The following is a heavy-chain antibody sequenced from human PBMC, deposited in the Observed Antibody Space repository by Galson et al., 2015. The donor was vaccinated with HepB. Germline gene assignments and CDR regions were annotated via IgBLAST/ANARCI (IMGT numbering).Heavy chain of an antibody. CDR3: ARVQRWLHSYYFDY. D-gene: IGHD5-24*01. J-gene: IGHJ4*02. V-gene: IGHV3-7*03. CDR2: INQDGSEK. CDR1: RFTSSRYW. Sequence: SLRLSCAASRFTSSRYWMSWVRQAPGKGLEWVTNINQDGSEKYYVDSVKGRFTISRDNAKNSLYLQMNSLRAEDKAVYYCARVQRWLHSYYFDYWGQGTLVTVSS.